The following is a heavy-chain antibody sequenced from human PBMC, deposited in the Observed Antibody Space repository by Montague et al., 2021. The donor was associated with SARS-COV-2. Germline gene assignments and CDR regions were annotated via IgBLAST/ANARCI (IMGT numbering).Heavy chain of an antibody. CDR1: SGSLSGYY. J-gene: IGHJ4*02. CDR2: FNYSGDT. V-gene: IGHV4-34*01. Sequence: ETLSLTCAVYSGSLSGYYWSWIRQAPGKGLAWIGEFNYSGDTYYNPSLTSRVTITMDTSKSQFSLKMTSVTAADAAVYYCERLGSSWWFFDYWGQGTLVTVSS. D-gene: IGHD2-8*02. CDR3: ERLGSSWWFFDY.